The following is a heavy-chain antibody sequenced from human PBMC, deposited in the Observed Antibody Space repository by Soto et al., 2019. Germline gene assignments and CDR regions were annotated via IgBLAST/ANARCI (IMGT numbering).Heavy chain of an antibody. Sequence: QLQLQESGPGLVKPSETLSLTCTVSGGSISSSSYYWGWIRQPPGKGLEWIGSIYYSGSTYYNPSLKSRVTVSVDTSKNQFALKLSSVPAADTAVYYCARHYYDSSGFDAFDIWGQGTMVTVSS. V-gene: IGHV4-39*01. CDR1: GGSISSSSYY. CDR2: IYYSGST. D-gene: IGHD3-22*01. CDR3: ARHYYDSSGFDAFDI. J-gene: IGHJ3*02.